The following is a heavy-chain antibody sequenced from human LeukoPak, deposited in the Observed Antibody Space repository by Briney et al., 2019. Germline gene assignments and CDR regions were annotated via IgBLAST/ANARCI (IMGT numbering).Heavy chain of an antibody. CDR2: IYYSGST. Sequence: SQTLSLTCTVSGGSISSGGYYWSWIRQHPGKGLEWIGYIYYSGSTYYNPSLENRITMSVETSKNQFSLMLSSVTAADTAVYYCARGSPRNYDFDYWGQGTLVTVSS. CDR1: GGSISSGGYY. CDR3: ARGSPRNYDFDY. D-gene: IGHD3-16*01. J-gene: IGHJ4*02. V-gene: IGHV4-31*03.